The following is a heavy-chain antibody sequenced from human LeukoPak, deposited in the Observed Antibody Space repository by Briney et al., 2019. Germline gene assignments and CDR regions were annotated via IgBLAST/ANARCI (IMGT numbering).Heavy chain of an antibody. CDR3: AKGYSSGYGA. V-gene: IGHV3-23*01. Sequence: GGSLRLSCVASGFTFSSYALNWVRQTPGKGLEWVSTISGSGASTYYADAVRGRFTISRDNSRNTLQLQMNSLRAEDTAVYYCAKGYSSGYGAWGQGTLVTVSS. D-gene: IGHD6-19*01. CDR2: ISGSGAST. CDR1: GFTFSSYA. J-gene: IGHJ5*02.